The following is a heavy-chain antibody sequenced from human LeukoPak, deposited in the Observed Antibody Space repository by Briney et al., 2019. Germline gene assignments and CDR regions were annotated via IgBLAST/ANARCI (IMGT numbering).Heavy chain of an antibody. CDR1: GYTFTSYA. D-gene: IGHD1-1*01. V-gene: IGHV1-18*01. CDR3: ARDRRGYNGILRY. J-gene: IGHJ4*02. CDR2: IDPYNGNT. Sequence: ASVKVSCKASGYTFTSYALTWVRQAPGQGLEWMGYIDPYNGNTNYAQKFQGRVTMTTDRSTNTGYMDLRSLRSDDTAVYYCARDRRGYNGILRYWGQGALVTVS.